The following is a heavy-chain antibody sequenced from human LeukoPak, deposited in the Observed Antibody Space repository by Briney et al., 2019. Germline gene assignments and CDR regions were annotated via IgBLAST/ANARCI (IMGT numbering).Heavy chain of an antibody. CDR2: IKQDGSEK. CDR1: GFIISGHS. D-gene: IGHD6-25*01. V-gene: IGHV3-7*01. CDR3: ASEGLDSSGWTD. J-gene: IGHJ4*02. Sequence: GGSLRLSCEASGFIISGHSMNWVRQAPGKGLEWVANIKQDGSEKYYVDSVKGRFTISRDNANNSLYLQMNSLRAEDTAVYYCASEGLDSSGWTDWGQGTLVTVSS.